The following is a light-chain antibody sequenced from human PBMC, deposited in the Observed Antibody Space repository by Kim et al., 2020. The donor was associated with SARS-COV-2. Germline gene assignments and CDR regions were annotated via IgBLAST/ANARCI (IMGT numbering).Light chain of an antibody. V-gene: IGKV1-5*03. CDR2: KAS. CDR3: QQYYSYSRT. Sequence: DIQMPQSPSSLSASLGDRVTITCRASQSSSTWVAWYQQKPGKAPKLLIYKASTLESGVPSRFSGSGSGTEFTLTISSLQPDDFATYYCQQYYSYSRTFGQGTKVDIK. CDR1: QSSSTW. J-gene: IGKJ1*01.